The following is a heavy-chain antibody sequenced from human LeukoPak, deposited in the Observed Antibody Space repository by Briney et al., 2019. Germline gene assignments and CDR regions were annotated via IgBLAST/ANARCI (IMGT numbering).Heavy chain of an antibody. V-gene: IGHV4-39*01. CDR2: IYYSGST. Sequence: PSETLSLTCTVSPGSFCSNTYYWAWIRQPPGKGLEWIGTIYYSGSTNYSPSLRSRLTISIDTPKNQFSLKLSSVTAADTAVYYCARLRGGTYDFWGQGTLVAVSS. CDR1: PGSFCSNTYY. CDR3: ARLRGGTYDF. J-gene: IGHJ4*02. D-gene: IGHD1-26*01.